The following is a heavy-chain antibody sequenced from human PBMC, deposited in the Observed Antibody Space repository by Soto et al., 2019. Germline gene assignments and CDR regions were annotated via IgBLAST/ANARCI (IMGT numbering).Heavy chain of an antibody. V-gene: IGHV3-23*01. CDR1: GFIFNNYA. D-gene: IGHD6-19*01. CDR2: ITGYGATT. J-gene: IGHJ5*02. CDR3: ARDPLLYDSDWYPNWFGP. Sequence: GGSLRLSCSASGFIFNNYAMSWVRPAPGKGVEWVSGITGYGATTYYAESVKGRFTISRDNSKNTLYLQMSTLTAEDTAVYYCARDPLLYDSDWYPNWFGPWGQGTLVTVSS.